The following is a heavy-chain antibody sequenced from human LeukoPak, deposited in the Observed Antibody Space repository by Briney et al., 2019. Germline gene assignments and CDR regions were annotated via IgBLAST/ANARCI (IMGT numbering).Heavy chain of an antibody. D-gene: IGHD2-2*01. CDR3: TALSWSAVVIPAAISDP. V-gene: IGHV1-8*01. J-gene: IGHJ5*02. CDR1: GYTFTSYD. CDR2: MNPNSGNT. Sequence: ASVKVSCKASGYTFTSYDINWVRQATGQGLEWMGWMNPNSGNTGYAQKFQGRVTMTRNTSISTAYMELSSLKTEDTAVYYCTALSWSAVVIPAAISDPWGQGTLVTVSS.